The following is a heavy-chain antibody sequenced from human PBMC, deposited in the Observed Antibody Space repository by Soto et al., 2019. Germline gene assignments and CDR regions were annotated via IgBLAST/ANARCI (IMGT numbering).Heavy chain of an antibody. D-gene: IGHD3-3*01. V-gene: IGHV3-64D*08. J-gene: IGHJ4*02. Sequence: VGSLRLSCSASGFSFRDSAMHWVRQAPGKELEYVSAISTHGRNTYYADSVKGRFTISRDNSKNTVHLQMSSLRVEDTAVYYCVRDVFGVVIFDSWGQGTPVTVSS. CDR1: GFSFRDSA. CDR2: ISTHGRNT. CDR3: VRDVFGVVIFDS.